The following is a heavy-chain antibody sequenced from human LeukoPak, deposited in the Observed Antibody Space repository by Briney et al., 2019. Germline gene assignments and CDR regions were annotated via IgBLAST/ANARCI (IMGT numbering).Heavy chain of an antibody. J-gene: IGHJ6*03. CDR1: GFTFSDYY. CDR2: ISSSGSTI. Sequence: GGSLRLSCAASGFTFSDYYMSWIRQAPGKGLEWVSYISSSGSTIYYADSVKGRFTISRDNAKNSLYLQMNSLRAEDTAVYYCARECMVVAAAAPYYMDVWGKGTTVTVSS. CDR3: ARECMVVAAAAPYYMDV. V-gene: IGHV3-11*04. D-gene: IGHD2-2*01.